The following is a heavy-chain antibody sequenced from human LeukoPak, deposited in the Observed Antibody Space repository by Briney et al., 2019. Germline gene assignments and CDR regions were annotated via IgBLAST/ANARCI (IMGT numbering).Heavy chain of an antibody. J-gene: IGHJ4*02. Sequence: GASVKVSCKASGGTFSSYAISWVRQAPGQGLEWMGGIIPIFGTANYAQKFQGRVTITTDESTSTAYMELSSLRSEDTAVYYCARDLGKSQRGYFDYWDQGTLVTVSS. D-gene: IGHD1-1*01. CDR1: GGTFSSYA. CDR2: IIPIFGTA. V-gene: IGHV1-69*05. CDR3: ARDLGKSQRGYFDY.